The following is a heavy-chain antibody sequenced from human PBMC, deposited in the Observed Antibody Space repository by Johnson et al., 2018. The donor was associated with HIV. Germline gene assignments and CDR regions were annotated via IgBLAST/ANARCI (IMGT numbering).Heavy chain of an antibody. D-gene: IGHD4-17*01. V-gene: IGHV3-30*03. CDR3: ARDRFGDSDAFDI. CDR2: ISYDGSKT. Sequence: QVQLVESGGGVVQPGRSLRLSCAVSGIIFSHYGMHWVRQAPGKGLEWVALISYDGSKTYYVDSVKARFTISRDDARNTLYLQLNSLRADDTAVYFCARDRFGDSDAFDIWGQGTMVTVSS. J-gene: IGHJ3*02. CDR1: GIIFSHYG.